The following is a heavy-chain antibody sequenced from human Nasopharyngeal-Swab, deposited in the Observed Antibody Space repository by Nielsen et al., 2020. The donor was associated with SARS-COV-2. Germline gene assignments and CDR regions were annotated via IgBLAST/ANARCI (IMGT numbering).Heavy chain of an antibody. J-gene: IGHJ6*02. CDR3: ARDNIAAFYGMDV. Sequence: GESLKISCAASGFTFSSYSMNWVRQAPGKGLEWVSSISSSSSYIYYADSVKGRFTISRDNAKNSLYLQMNSPRAEDTAVYYCARDNIAAFYGMDVWGQGTTVTVSS. D-gene: IGHD6-6*01. V-gene: IGHV3-21*01. CDR1: GFTFSSYS. CDR2: ISSSSSYI.